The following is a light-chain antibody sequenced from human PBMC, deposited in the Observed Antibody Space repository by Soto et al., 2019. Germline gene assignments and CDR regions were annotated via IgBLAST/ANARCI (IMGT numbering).Light chain of an antibody. Sequence: DLQMTQSPSSLSASVGDRVTIKCQASQDIRNYLNWYQQKPGKAPKLLIYDASNLETGVPSRFSGSRSGTEFTFTISSLQPEDIGTYYCQQYGNLPPYTFGQGSKLEIK. CDR1: QDIRNY. J-gene: IGKJ2*01. V-gene: IGKV1-33*01. CDR2: DAS. CDR3: QQYGNLPPYT.